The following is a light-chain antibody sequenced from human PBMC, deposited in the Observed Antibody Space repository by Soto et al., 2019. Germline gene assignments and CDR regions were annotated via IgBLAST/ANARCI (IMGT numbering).Light chain of an antibody. Sequence: QSALTQPASVSGSPGQSITISCTGTSSDIGGYNYVSWYQQHPGKAPKLMIYDVSNRPSGGSNRFSGSKSGNTASLTISGRQAEDEADYYCGSYTSSSTLEVFGTGTKLTVL. CDR3: GSYTSSSTLEV. V-gene: IGLV2-14*03. CDR1: SSDIGGYNY. CDR2: DVS. J-gene: IGLJ1*01.